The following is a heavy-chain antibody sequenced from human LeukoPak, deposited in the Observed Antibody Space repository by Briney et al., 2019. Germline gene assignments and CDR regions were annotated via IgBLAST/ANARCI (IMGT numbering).Heavy chain of an antibody. D-gene: IGHD5-24*01. Sequence: SETLSLTCTVSGGSISSSSYYWGWIRQPPGKGLEWLGSIYYIGSTSYNPSLNSRVTISVDTSKNQFSLKLSSVPAADTAVYYCASVRWLRGHLDYWGQGTLVTVSS. CDR1: GGSISSSSYY. V-gene: IGHV4-39*01. CDR2: IYYIGST. J-gene: IGHJ4*02. CDR3: ASVRWLRGHLDY.